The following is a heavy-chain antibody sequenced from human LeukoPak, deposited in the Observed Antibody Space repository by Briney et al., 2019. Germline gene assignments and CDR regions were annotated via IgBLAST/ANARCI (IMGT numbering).Heavy chain of an antibody. CDR2: INRGGGTT. D-gene: IGHD5-24*01. CDR1: GFTFSSYA. Sequence: PGGSLRLSCAASGFTFSSYAMSWVRQAPGRGLDWVSGINRGGGTTYYADTVKGRFSISRDNSKDTLDLQMNSLRAEDTAVYYCAKGQMATIDYWGQGTLVTVSS. J-gene: IGHJ4*02. CDR3: AKGQMATIDY. V-gene: IGHV3-23*01.